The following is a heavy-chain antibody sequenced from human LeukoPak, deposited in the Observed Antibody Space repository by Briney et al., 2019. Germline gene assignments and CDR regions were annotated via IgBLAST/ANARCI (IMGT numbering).Heavy chain of an antibody. CDR2: ISGSGGST. V-gene: IGHV3-23*01. J-gene: IGHJ6*02. CDR1: GFTFSSYA. Sequence: GGSLRLSCAASGFTFSSYAMSWVRQAPGKGLEWVSAISGSGGSTYYADSVKGRFTISRDKSKNTLYLQMNSLRAEDTAVYYCAKGTCSGGSCHHYYYYGMDVWGQGTTVTVSS. CDR3: AKGTCSGGSCHHYYYYGMDV. D-gene: IGHD2-15*01.